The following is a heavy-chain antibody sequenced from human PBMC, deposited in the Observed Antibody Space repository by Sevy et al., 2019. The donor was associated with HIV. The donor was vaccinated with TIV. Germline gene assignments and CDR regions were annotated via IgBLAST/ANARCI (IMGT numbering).Heavy chain of an antibody. CDR1: GFTFSSYE. J-gene: IGHJ1*01. CDR2: SSNSGNII. V-gene: IGHV3-48*03. Sequence: GGSLRLSCVASGFTFSSYEMNWVRRAPGKGLEWVSYSSNSGNIIDYEDSVKGRFTISRDNAKNSLYLQMNSLRAEDTAVYYCAREDGSRQYFQYWGQGTLVTVSS. CDR3: AREDGSRQYFQY. D-gene: IGHD6-13*01.